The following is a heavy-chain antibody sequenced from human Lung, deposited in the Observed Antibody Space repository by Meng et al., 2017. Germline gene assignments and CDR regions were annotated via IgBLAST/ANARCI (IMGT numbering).Heavy chain of an antibody. CDR2: IRGDGGSI. CDR1: GFTFRSYW. CDR3: ARESGYFEY. Sequence: VQLWESGGGLVQPGGSLRLSCAASGFTFRSYWMHWVRQAPGKGLVWVSRIRGDGGSIVYADSVKGRFTISRDNAKNTLFLQMNSLRAEDTAVYYCARESGYFEYWGQGILVTVSS. V-gene: IGHV3-74*03. J-gene: IGHJ4*02.